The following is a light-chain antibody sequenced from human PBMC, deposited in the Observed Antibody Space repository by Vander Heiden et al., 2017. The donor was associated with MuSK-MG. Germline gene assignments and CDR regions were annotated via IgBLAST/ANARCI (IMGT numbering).Light chain of an antibody. CDR1: QSVSSSY. CDR2: ATS. V-gene: IGKV3-20*01. Sequence: EIVLTQSPGTLSLSPGGRGTLSCRASQSVSSSYIAWYQQKPGQAPRLLIYATSSRATGIPDRFRGSGSGTDFTLTISRLEPEDYAVYYCHQYSSSPFIFGPGTKVDIK. J-gene: IGKJ3*01. CDR3: HQYSSSPFI.